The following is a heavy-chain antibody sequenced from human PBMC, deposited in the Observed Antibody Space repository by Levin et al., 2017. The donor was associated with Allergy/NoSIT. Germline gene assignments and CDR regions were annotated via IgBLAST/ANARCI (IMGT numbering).Heavy chain of an antibody. CDR2: ISYDGSNK. Sequence: SCAASGFTFSSYAMHWVRQAPGKGLEWVAIISYDGSNKYYADSVKGRFTISRNNSKNTLYLQMNSLRTEDTAVYYCAGPYYDFWSLGEEAFDIWGQGTMVTVSS. CDR1: GFTFSSYA. V-gene: IGHV3-30*04. D-gene: IGHD3-3*01. CDR3: AGPYYDFWSLGEEAFDI. J-gene: IGHJ3*02.